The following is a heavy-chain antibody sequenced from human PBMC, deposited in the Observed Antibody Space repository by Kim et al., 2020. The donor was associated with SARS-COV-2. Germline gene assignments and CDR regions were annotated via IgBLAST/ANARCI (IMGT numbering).Heavy chain of an antibody. Sequence: SETLSHTCTVSGGSISSSSYYWGWIRQPPGKGLEWIGIMYYSGSTYYNPSLKSRVTISVDTSKNQFSLKLSSVTAADTAVYYCSMGDTSGYYDYWGQGTL. D-gene: IGHD3-22*01. J-gene: IGHJ4*02. CDR1: GGSISSSSYY. V-gene: IGHV4-39*01. CDR3: SMGDTSGYYDY. CDR2: MYYSGST.